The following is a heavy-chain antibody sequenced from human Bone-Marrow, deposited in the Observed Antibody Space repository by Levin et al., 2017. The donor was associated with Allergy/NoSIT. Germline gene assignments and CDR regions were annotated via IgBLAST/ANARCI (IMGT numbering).Heavy chain of an antibody. CDR1: GYSFTGYW. V-gene: IGHV5-10-1*01. CDR2: IDPSDSYT. Sequence: GESLKISCEGSGYSFTGYWINWVRQMPGKGLEWMGRIDPSDSYTSYSPSFQGHVTISADKSISTAYLQWSSLKASDTAMYYCARLVNWFEASGLGEKPFDYWGQGTLVTVSS. CDR3: ARLVNWFEASGLGEKPFDY. D-gene: IGHD3-16*01. J-gene: IGHJ4*02.